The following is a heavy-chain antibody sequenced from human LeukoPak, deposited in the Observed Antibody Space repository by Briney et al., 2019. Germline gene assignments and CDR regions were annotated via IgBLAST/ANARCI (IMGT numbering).Heavy chain of an antibody. V-gene: IGHV1-3*03. CDR3: ARGDSSGYYFFDY. CDR1: GYTFTSYG. Sequence: ASVKVSCKASGYTFTSYGFSWVRQAPGQRLEWMGWINAGNGNTKYSQEFQGRVTITRDTSASTAYMELSSLRSEDMAVYYCARGDSSGYYFFDYWGQGTLVTVSS. CDR2: INAGNGNT. J-gene: IGHJ4*02. D-gene: IGHD3-22*01.